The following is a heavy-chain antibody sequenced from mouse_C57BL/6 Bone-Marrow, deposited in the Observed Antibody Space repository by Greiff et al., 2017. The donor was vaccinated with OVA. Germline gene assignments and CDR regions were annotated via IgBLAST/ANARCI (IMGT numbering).Heavy chain of an antibody. CDR1: GFNIKNTY. CDR3: YEGRDFDY. D-gene: IGHD2-3*01. Sequence: VHVKQSVAELVRPGASVKLSCTASGFNIKNTYMHWVKQRPEQGLEWIGRIDPANGNTKYAPKFQGKATITADTSSNTAYLQLGSLTSEDTAIYYCYEGRDFDYWGQGTTLTVSS. CDR2: IDPANGNT. V-gene: IGHV14-3*01. J-gene: IGHJ2*01.